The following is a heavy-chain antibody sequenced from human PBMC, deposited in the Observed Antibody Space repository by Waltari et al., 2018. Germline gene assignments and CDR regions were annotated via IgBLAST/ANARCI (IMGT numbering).Heavy chain of an antibody. CDR3: ARGGRAARSNWFDP. Sequence: QVQLQQWGAGLLKPSETLSLTCAVYGGSFSGYSWSWIRQPPGKGLEWIGEINHSGSTNYNPSLKSRVTISVDTSKNQFSLKLSSVTAADTAVYYCARGGRAARSNWFDPWGQGTLVTVSS. D-gene: IGHD6-6*01. J-gene: IGHJ5*02. CDR2: INHSGST. CDR1: GGSFSGYS. V-gene: IGHV4-34*01.